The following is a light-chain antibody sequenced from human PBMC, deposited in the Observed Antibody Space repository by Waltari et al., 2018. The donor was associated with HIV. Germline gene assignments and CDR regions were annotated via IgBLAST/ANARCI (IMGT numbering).Light chain of an antibody. CDR3: QQYYSTPHT. Sequence: DIVMTQSPDSLSVSLGERATINCKSSQSVLYNSNNKNYLTWYQQKAGKAPNLLIYGASTLEFGVPERFSGSGSGTDFTLTISSLQAEDVAVYYCQQYYSTPHTFGQGTKLEIK. V-gene: IGKV4-1*01. J-gene: IGKJ2*01. CDR1: QSVLYNSNNKNY. CDR2: GAS.